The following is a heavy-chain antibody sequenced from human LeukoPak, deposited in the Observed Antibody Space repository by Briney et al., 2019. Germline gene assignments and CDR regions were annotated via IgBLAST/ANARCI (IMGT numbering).Heavy chain of an antibody. Sequence: GGSLRLSCAASGFTFSDYYMSWIRQAPGKGLEWVSYISSSGSTIYYADSVKGRFTISRDNAKNSLYLQMNSLRAEDTAVYYCARDRYYYDSSGSPFDYWGQGTLVTVSS. CDR3: ARDRYYYDSSGSPFDY. V-gene: IGHV3-11*01. J-gene: IGHJ4*02. CDR2: ISSSGSTI. CDR1: GFTFSDYY. D-gene: IGHD3-22*01.